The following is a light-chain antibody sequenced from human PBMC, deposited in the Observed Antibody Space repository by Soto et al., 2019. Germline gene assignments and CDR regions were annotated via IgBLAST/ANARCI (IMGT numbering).Light chain of an antibody. CDR1: SGHSNYA. J-gene: IGLJ2*01. V-gene: IGLV4-69*01. CDR2: LNSDGSH. CDR3: QAWGTGTVV. Sequence: QSVLTQSPSASASLGASVKLTCTLSSGHSNYAIAWHQQQPEKGPRYLMKLNSDGSHSKGDGIPDRFSGSSSGAERYLTISSLQSEDEADYYCQAWGTGTVVFGGGTKLTVL.